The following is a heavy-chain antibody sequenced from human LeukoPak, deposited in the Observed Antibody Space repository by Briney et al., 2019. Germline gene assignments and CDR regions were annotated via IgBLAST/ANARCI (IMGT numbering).Heavy chain of an antibody. V-gene: IGHV3-33*01. CDR2: IWYDGSNK. J-gene: IGHJ4*02. Sequence: GGSLRLSCAASGFTFSSYGMHWVRQAPGKGLEWVAVIWYDGSNKYYAESVKGRFTISRDDSKNTLYLQMNSLKAEDTAVYYCARKNAAVSDYWGQGTLVTVSS. CDR3: ARKNAAVSDY. CDR1: GFTFSSYG. D-gene: IGHD6-13*01.